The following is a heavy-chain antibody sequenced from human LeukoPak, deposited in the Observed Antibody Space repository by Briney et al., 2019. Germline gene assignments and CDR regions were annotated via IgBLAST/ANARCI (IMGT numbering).Heavy chain of an antibody. J-gene: IGHJ6*03. D-gene: IGHD5-18*01. CDR3: ARDHKGYSYGYRRGYSDYYYMDV. V-gene: IGHV3-23*01. CDR1: GFTFSSYA. Sequence: TGGSLRLSCAASGFTFSSYAMSWVRQAPGNGLEWVSAISGSGGSTYYADSVKGRFTISRDNSKNTLYPQMNSLRAEDTAVYYCARDHKGYSYGYRRGYSDYYYMDVWGKGTTVTVSS. CDR2: ISGSGGST.